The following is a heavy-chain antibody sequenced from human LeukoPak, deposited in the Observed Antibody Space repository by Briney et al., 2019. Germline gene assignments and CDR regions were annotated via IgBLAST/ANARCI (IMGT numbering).Heavy chain of an antibody. J-gene: IGHJ4*02. D-gene: IGHD3-22*01. Sequence: SETLSLTCTVSGGSISSSSYYWGWIRQPPGKGLEWIGSIYYSGSTYYNPSLKSRVTISVDTSKNQFSLKLSSVTAADTAVYYCARGRGYYDSSGYLLDYWGQGTLVTVSS. CDR3: ARGRGYYDSSGYLLDY. CDR1: GGSISSSSYY. V-gene: IGHV4-39*01. CDR2: IYYSGST.